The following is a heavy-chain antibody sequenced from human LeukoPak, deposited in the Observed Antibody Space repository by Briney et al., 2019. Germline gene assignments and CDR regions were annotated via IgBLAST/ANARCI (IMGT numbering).Heavy chain of an antibody. V-gene: IGHV3-30*04. CDR3: ARLAVAGTIVDY. D-gene: IGHD6-19*01. J-gene: IGHJ4*02. CDR2: ISYDGTNK. CDR1: GITFSRSA. Sequence: GGSLRLSCAASGITFSRSAMHWARQAPGKGLEWVAIISYDGTNKYYLDSVKGRFTISRDNSKNTLYLQMDSLRAEDTAVYYCARLAVAGTIVDYWGQGTLVTVSS.